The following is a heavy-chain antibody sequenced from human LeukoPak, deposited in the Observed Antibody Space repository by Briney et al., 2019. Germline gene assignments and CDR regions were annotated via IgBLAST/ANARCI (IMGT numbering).Heavy chain of an antibody. D-gene: IGHD6-13*01. J-gene: IGHJ4*02. Sequence: GGSLRLSCAASGFTFSSYGMHWVRQAPGKGLEWVAFIRYDGSNKYYADSVKGRFTISRDNSKNTLYLQMNSLRAEDTAVYYCARVSQRGVAAAPGRFDYWGQGTLVTVSS. CDR1: GFTFSSYG. V-gene: IGHV3-30*02. CDR3: ARVSQRGVAAAPGRFDY. CDR2: IRYDGSNK.